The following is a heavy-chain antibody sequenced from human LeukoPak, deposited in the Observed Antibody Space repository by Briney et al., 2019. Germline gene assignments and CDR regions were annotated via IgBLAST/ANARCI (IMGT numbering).Heavy chain of an antibody. D-gene: IGHD5-18*01. J-gene: IGHJ4*02. CDR3: AKDRYSYAFEYSDS. CDR2: ISNDGSKK. V-gene: IGHV3-30*18. CDR1: GFTFSSYG. Sequence: GRSLRLSCAASGFTFSSYGMHWVRQAPGKGLDWVAVISNDGSKKYYADSVKGRFTISRDNSKNTLSLQVSSLRTEDTAVYYCAKDRYSYAFEYSDSWGQGTLVTVSS.